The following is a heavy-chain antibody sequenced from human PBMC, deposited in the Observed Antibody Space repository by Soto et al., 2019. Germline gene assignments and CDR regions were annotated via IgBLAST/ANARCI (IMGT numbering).Heavy chain of an antibody. CDR1: GYTFSGSV. Sequence: QVQLVQSGAEVKKPGASVKVSCNASGYTFSGSVMHWVRQAPGQGLEWMGWINADNGNTKYSQKFQGRVTMTWDTSASTTYMELSSLRSEDTAIYYFAGEIDATTATSLDYWGQGTLVTVSS. CDR3: AGEIDATTATSLDY. J-gene: IGHJ4*02. D-gene: IGHD4-17*01. V-gene: IGHV1-3*01. CDR2: INADNGNT.